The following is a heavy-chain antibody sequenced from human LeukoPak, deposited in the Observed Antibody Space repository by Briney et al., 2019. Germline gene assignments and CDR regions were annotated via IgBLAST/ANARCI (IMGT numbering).Heavy chain of an antibody. Sequence: SESLSLTCAVYGGSFSGYYWSWIRQPPGKGLECVGEINHSGSTNYNPSLKSRVTISVDTSKNQFSLKLSSVTAADTTVYYCARAPPYGSGSRGAFDYWGQGTLVTVSS. CDR3: ARAPPYGSGSRGAFDY. J-gene: IGHJ4*02. CDR1: GGSFSGYY. D-gene: IGHD3-10*01. V-gene: IGHV4-34*01. CDR2: INHSGST.